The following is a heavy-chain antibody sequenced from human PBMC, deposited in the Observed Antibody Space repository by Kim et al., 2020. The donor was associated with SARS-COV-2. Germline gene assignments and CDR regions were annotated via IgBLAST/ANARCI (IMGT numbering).Heavy chain of an antibody. V-gene: IGHV3-30*18. J-gene: IGHJ6*01. CDR3: AKDQVLITVPGHAGMDV. Sequence: GGSLRLSCEASGFSFRLYGMHWVRQAPGKGLEWVTFLSFDGNKTYYADSVKGRLTVSRDNSKNTLYLQMNSLRPEDTALYYCAKDQVLITVPGHAGMDV. CDR2: LSFDGNKT. D-gene: IGHD6-19*01. CDR1: GFSFRLYG.